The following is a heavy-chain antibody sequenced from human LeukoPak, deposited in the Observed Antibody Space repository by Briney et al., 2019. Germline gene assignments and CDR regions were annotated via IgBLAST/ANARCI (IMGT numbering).Heavy chain of an antibody. J-gene: IGHJ4*02. CDR1: GGPFSGYY. CDR2: INHSGST. CDR3: ARGEKLYCSGGSCYSYYGDYVDY. D-gene: IGHD2-15*01. Sequence: SETLSLTCAVYGGPFSGYYWSWIRQPPGKGLEWIGEINHSGSTNYNPSLKSRVTISVDTSKNQFSLKLSSVTAADTAVYYCARGEKLYCSGGSCYSYYGDYVDYWGQGTLVTVSS. V-gene: IGHV4-34*01.